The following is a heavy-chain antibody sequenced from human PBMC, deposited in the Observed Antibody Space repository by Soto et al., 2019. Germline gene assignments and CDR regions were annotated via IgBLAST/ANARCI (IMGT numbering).Heavy chain of an antibody. D-gene: IGHD3-10*01. V-gene: IGHV4-4*07. Sequence: KLPETLSLTCTFSGGSISSYYVSWIRQSAGKGLEWIGRIDTSGTTNYNPSLKSRVTMSVDASKNHFSLNLSSVTAADTAVYYCARGPRGYVYYHGMDVWGQGTTVTVSS. CDR2: IDTSGTT. CDR3: ARGPRGYVYYHGMDV. J-gene: IGHJ6*02. CDR1: GGSISSYY.